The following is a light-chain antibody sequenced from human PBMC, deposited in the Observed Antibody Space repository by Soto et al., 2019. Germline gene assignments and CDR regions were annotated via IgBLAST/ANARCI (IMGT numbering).Light chain of an antibody. CDR2: GAS. CDR1: QSVSRN. Sequence: EVVLTQSPATLSVSPGDRATLSCRASQSVSRNLALYQQKPGHAPRLLIYGASTRATGVPARFSGSGSATEFTLSISSLQSEDVAVYYCQQYGDWPPETFGQGTKLEI. CDR3: QQYGDWPPET. J-gene: IGKJ2*01. V-gene: IGKV3-15*01.